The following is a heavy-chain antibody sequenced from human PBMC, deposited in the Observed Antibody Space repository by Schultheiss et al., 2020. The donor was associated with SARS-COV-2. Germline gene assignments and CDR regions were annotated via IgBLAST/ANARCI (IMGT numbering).Heavy chain of an antibody. J-gene: IGHJ6*03. CDR3: ARLDHWLVPSYYMDV. Sequence: GGSLRLSFAASGFTVSNNYMSWVRQAPDEGLEWVSAIGGTGGSTYYADSLKGRFTISRDNGKNSVYLQMNSLRAEDTAVYYCARLDHWLVPSYYMDVWGKGATVTVSS. V-gene: IGHV3-53*01. CDR2: IGGTGGST. CDR1: GFTVSNNY. D-gene: IGHD6-19*01.